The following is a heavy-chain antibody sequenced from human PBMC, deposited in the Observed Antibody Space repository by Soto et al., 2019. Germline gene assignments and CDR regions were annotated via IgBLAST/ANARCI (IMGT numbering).Heavy chain of an antibody. CDR1: GYTFTSYA. Sequence: QVQLVQSGAEEKKPGASVKVSCKASGYTFTSYAMHWVRQAPGQRLEWMGWINAGNGNTKYSQKFQGRVTITRDTSASTSYMELSSLRSEDTAVYYCARDLRSGSSSHFDYWGQGTLVTVSS. V-gene: IGHV1-3*05. D-gene: IGHD6-13*01. CDR2: INAGNGNT. J-gene: IGHJ4*02. CDR3: ARDLRSGSSSHFDY.